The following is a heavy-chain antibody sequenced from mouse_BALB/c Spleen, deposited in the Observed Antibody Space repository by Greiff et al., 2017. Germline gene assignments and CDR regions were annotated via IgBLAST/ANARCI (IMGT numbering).Heavy chain of an antibody. CDR1: GFTFSSYA. CDR3: ASNRYDDAMDY. Sequence: EVMLVESGGGLVKPGGSLKLSCAASGFTFSSYAMSWVRQSPEKRLEWVAEISSGGSYTYYPDTVTGRFTISRDNAKNTLYLEMSSLRSEDTAMYYCASNRYDDAMDYWGQGTSVTVSS. CDR2: ISSGGSYT. J-gene: IGHJ4*01. V-gene: IGHV5-9-4*01. D-gene: IGHD2-14*01.